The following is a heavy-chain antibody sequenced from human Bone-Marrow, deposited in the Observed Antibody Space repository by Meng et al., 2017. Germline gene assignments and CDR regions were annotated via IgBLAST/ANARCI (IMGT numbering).Heavy chain of an antibody. V-gene: IGHV3-30*03. CDR1: GFTFSTHG. CDR3: ARDLLVGSTVAFDP. Sequence: QGQLVESGGGVVKPGRSLRLSCEASGFTFSTHGMHWVRQAPGKGLGWLAGILYDGSNQDYADSVKGRFTVSRDNSKNTVHLQVNSLRVEDTAVYYCARDLLVGSTVAFDPWGQGTLVTVSS. D-gene: IGHD1-26*01. J-gene: IGHJ5*02. CDR2: ILYDGSNQ.